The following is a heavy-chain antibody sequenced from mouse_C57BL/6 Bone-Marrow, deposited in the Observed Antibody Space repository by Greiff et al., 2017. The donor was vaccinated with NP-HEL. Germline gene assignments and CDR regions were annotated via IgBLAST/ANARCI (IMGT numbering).Heavy chain of an antibody. CDR1: GFSLTSYG. J-gene: IGHJ1*03. CDR2: IWSGGST. CDR3: ARNRYYSNSWYFGG. Sequence: QVQLKESGPGLVQPSQSLSITCTVSGFSLTSYGVHWVRQSPGKGLEWLGVIWSGGSTDYNAAFISRLSISNDNSKSQVFFKMNSLQADDTAIYYCARNRYYSNSWYFGGWGTGTTVTVSS. V-gene: IGHV2-2*01. D-gene: IGHD2-5*01.